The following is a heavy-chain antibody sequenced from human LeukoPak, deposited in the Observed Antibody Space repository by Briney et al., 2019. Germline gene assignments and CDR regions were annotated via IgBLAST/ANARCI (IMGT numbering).Heavy chain of an antibody. CDR1: GFTFSSYS. CDR3: AREDGETKSFDY. D-gene: IGHD3-10*01. V-gene: IGHV3-21*01. CDR2: ISSSSSYI. J-gene: IGHJ4*02. Sequence: KPGGSLRLSCAASGFTFSSYSMNWVRQAPGKGLEWVSSISSSSSYIYYADSVKGRFTISRDNAKNSLYLQMHSLRAEDTAVYYCAREDGETKSFDYWGQGTLVTVSS.